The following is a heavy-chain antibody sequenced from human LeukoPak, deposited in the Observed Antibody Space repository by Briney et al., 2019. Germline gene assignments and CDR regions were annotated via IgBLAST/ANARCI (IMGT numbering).Heavy chain of an antibody. CDR1: GFSFSEYW. J-gene: IGHJ4*02. CDR3: ARGGYYDSSGRNFDY. D-gene: IGHD3-22*01. Sequence: GVSLRLSCAASGFSFSEYWMNWVRQAPGKGLEWVAKIQQDGSEKFYVDSVKGRFTISRNNAKNSLYLQMNSLRAEDTAVYYCARGGYYDSSGRNFDYWGQGTLVTVSS. V-gene: IGHV3-7*05. CDR2: IQQDGSEK.